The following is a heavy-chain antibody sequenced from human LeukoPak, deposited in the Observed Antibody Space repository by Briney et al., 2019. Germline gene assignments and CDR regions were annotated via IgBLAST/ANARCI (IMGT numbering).Heavy chain of an antibody. D-gene: IGHD2-15*01. Sequence: GGSLRLSCAASGFSFNDYGMSWVRQAPGQGPEWVSGITWNGGSTDYAASVKGRFTISRDNAKNSLYLRMNNLRDEDTALYYCARGGGSIKHSYYYYVDVWGKGTSVTVSS. J-gene: IGHJ6*03. V-gene: IGHV3-20*04. CDR3: ARGGGSIKHSYYYYVDV. CDR2: ITWNGGST. CDR1: GFSFNDYG.